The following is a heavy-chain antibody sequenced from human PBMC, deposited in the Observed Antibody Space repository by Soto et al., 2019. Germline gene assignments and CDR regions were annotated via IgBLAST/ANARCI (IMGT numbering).Heavy chain of an antibody. CDR1: GFSLSTSGVG. CDR3: ARGRIMITFGGVIVFDY. Sequence: SGPTLVKPTQTLTLTCTFSGFSLSTSGVGVGWIRQPPGKALEWLALIYWDDDKRYSPSLKSRLTITKDTSKNQLVLTMTNMDPVDTATYYCARGRIMITFGGVIVFDYWGQGTLVTVSS. D-gene: IGHD3-16*02. J-gene: IGHJ4*02. V-gene: IGHV2-5*02. CDR2: IYWDDDK.